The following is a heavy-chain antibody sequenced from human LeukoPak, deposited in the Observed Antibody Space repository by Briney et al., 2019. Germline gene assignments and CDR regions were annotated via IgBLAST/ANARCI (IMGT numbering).Heavy chain of an antibody. CDR2: ISAYNGNT. CDR1: GYTFTSYG. V-gene: IGHV1-18*01. J-gene: IGHJ4*02. CDR3: ARDGLGYCSSTSCYGVGVD. D-gene: IGHD2-2*03. Sequence: ASVKVSCKASGYTFTSYGISWVGQAPGQGLEWRGWISAYNGNTNYAQKLQGRVTMTTDTSTSTAYMALRSLRSDDTAVYYCARDGLGYCSSTSCYGVGVDWGQGTLVTVSS.